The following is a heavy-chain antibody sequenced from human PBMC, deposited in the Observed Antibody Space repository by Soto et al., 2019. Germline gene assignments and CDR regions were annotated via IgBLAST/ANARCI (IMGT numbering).Heavy chain of an antibody. V-gene: IGHV3-23*01. CDR2: ISNSGDKT. Sequence: GGSLRLSCAASGFTFSSYAMSWVRRAPGKGLEWVSGISNSGDKTYYADSVKGRFTISRDNSKKTLYLQMNSLRAEDTAVYYCAKDLIVEVAYFAYWGQGTLVTVSS. CDR3: AKDLIVEVAYFAY. D-gene: IGHD2-2*01. CDR1: GFTFSSYA. J-gene: IGHJ4*02.